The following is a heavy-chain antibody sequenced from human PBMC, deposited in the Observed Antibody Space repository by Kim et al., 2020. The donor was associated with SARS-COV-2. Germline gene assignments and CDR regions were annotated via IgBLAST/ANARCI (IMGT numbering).Heavy chain of an antibody. CDR3: TKDVLVGGVDV. CDR1: GFTFNDHA. V-gene: IGHV3-9*01. D-gene: IGHD3-3*02. Sequence: GGSLRLSCIASGFTFNDHAMHWVRQAPGKGLEWVSGIMWNSDGIGYADSVKGRFTTSIDNANNSLYLQMNSLRPEDTALYCCTKDVLVGGVDVWGQGTAVIVSS. CDR2: IMWNSDGI. J-gene: IGHJ6*02.